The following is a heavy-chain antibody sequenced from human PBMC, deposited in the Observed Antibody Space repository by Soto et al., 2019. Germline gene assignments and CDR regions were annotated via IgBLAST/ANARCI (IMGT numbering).Heavy chain of an antibody. CDR3: ARDRGYDAHDYYYNAMDV. J-gene: IGHJ6*02. D-gene: IGHD2-15*01. Sequence: EVQLVESGGGLVKPGGSLRLSCVASGFTFRTYTMNWVRQAPGKGLEWVSGIRGFSPYTFYAESVKGRFTISRDNAKNSPYLQMNSLGGEDTAGYYCARDRGYDAHDYYYNAMDVWGQGTTVTVSS. CDR2: IRGFSPYT. V-gene: IGHV3-21*01. CDR1: GFTFRTYT.